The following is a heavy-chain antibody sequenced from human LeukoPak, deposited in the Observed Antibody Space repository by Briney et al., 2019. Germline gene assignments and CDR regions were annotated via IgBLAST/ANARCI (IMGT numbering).Heavy chain of an antibody. J-gene: IGHJ4*02. V-gene: IGHV4-4*07. CDR1: GGSIRNYF. CDR2: IYTSGST. CDR3: ARESKSYDGSGFYHDY. D-gene: IGHD3-22*01. Sequence: SETLSLTCSVSGGSIRNYFWSWIRQPAGKGLEWIGRIYTSGSTDSSPSLRSRVTMSVDTSRNQFSLRLTSMTAADTAVYYCARESKSYDGSGFYHDYWGQGTLVAVSS.